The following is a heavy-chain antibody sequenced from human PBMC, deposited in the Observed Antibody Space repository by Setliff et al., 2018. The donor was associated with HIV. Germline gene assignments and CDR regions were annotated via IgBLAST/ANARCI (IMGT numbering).Heavy chain of an antibody. CDR1: GYTFTGYY. V-gene: IGHV1-2*02. CDR3: ARAIGGKGWYYFAY. J-gene: IGHJ4*02. CDR2: INPNSGGT. Sequence: ASVKVSCKASGYTFTGYYMHWVRQAPGQGLEWMGWINPNSGGTNYAQRFLGRVTMTRDTSISTAYMELSRLKFDDTAVYYCARAIGGKGWYYFAYWGQGTLVTVSS. D-gene: IGHD2-15*01.